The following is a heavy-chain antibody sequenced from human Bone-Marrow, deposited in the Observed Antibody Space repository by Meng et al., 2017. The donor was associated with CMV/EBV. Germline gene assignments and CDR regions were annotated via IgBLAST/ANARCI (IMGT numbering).Heavy chain of an antibody. D-gene: IGHD4-11*01. CDR2: IYYSGST. J-gene: IGHJ6*02. CDR1: GDSISSSSYY. Sequence: SETLSLTCSVSGDSISSSSYYWAWIRQPPGKGLEWIGSIYYSGSTYYNPSLKSRVTMSRDTSKNQLTLQLTSLTAADTAVYYCARGYSNYRYYYGMDVWGQGTTVTVSS. CDR3: ARGYSNYRYYYGMDV. V-gene: IGHV4-39*06.